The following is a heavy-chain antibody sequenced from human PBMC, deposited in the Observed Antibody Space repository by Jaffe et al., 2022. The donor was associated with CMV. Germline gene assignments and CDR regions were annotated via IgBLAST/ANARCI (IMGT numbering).Heavy chain of an antibody. CDR2: IYPGDSDT. D-gene: IGHD3-10*01. CDR3: ARQPLIPSRIDMVRGVIVTTEQGPGYMDV. J-gene: IGHJ6*03. V-gene: IGHV5-51*01. CDR1: GYSFSSYY. Sequence: EVQLVQSGAEVKKPGESLKISCKGSGYSFSSYYIGWVRQMPGKGLEWMGIIYPGDSDTRYSPSFQGQVTISADKSISTAYLQWSSLKASDTAMYYCARQPLIPSRIDMVRGVIVTTEQGPGYMDVWGKGTTVTVSS.